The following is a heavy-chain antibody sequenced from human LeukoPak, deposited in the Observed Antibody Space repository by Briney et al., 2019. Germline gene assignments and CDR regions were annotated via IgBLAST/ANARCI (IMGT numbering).Heavy chain of an antibody. CDR3: ARDPHIVVVTAHFDY. V-gene: IGHV3-30-3*01. J-gene: IGHJ4*02. CDR2: ISYDGSNK. Sequence: GGSLRLSCAASGFTFSSYAMHWVRQAPGKGLEWVAVISYDGSNKYYADSVKGRFTISRDNSKNTLYLQMNSLRAEDTAVYYCARDPHIVVVTAHFDYWGQGTLVTVSS. CDR1: GFTFSSYA. D-gene: IGHD2-21*02.